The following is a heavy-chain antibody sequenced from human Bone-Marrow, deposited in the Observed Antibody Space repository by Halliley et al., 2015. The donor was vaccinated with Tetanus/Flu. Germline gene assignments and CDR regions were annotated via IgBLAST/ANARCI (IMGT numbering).Heavy chain of an antibody. CDR1: GFTFSRYW. J-gene: IGHJ4*02. Sequence: SGFTFSRYWMTWVRQAPGKGLEWVANIKKDGTEKYYVDSVKGRFTISRDNANNTLYLHMSSLRAEDTAIYYCARDPTNDNWGQGTLVTVSS. CDR3: ARDPTNDN. CDR2: IKKDGTEK. V-gene: IGHV3-7*03.